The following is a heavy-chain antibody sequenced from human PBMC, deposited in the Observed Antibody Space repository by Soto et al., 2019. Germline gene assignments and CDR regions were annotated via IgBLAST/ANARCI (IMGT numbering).Heavy chain of an antibody. CDR3: ARDSPVYDYIWRSYLTWDAFDI. Sequence: GASVKVSCKASGYTFTSYGISWVRQAPGQGLEWMGWISAYNGNTNYAQKLQGRVTMTTDTSTSTAYMELRSLRSDVTAVYYCARDSPVYDYIWRSYLTWDAFDIWGQGTMVTVSS. D-gene: IGHD3-16*02. CDR2: ISAYNGNT. J-gene: IGHJ3*02. CDR1: GYTFTSYG. V-gene: IGHV1-18*01.